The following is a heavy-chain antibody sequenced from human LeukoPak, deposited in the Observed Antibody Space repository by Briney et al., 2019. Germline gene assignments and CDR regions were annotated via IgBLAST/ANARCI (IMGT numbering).Heavy chain of an antibody. Sequence: GGSLRLSCVISGFSFSNAWMSWVRQAPGKGLEWVSSISSSSSYIYYADSVKGRFTISRDNAKNSLYLQMNSLRAEDTAVYYCARLKGYSSSWYEDYWGQGTLVTVSS. J-gene: IGHJ4*02. V-gene: IGHV3-21*01. CDR3: ARLKGYSSSWYEDY. CDR2: ISSSSSYI. CDR1: GFSFSNAW. D-gene: IGHD6-13*01.